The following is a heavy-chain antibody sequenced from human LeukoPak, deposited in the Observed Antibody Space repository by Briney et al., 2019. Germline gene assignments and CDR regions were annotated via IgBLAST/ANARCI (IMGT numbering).Heavy chain of an antibody. CDR1: GYSISSGYY. D-gene: IGHD3-9*01. V-gene: IGHV4-38-2*02. Sequence: SETLSHTCAVSGYSISSGYYWGWIRQPPGKGLEWIGSIYHSGSTYYNPSLKSRVTISVDTSKNQFSLKLSSVTAADTAVYYCARDPPHYDILTGYSTGGAFDIWGQGTMVTVSS. CDR3: ARDPPHYDILTGYSTGGAFDI. J-gene: IGHJ3*02. CDR2: IYHSGST.